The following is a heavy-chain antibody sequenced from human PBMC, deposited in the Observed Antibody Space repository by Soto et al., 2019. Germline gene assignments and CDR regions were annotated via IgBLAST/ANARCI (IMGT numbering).Heavy chain of an antibody. CDR2: ISSSATTI. Sequence: GGSLRLSCAASGFTFSGYEMNWVRQAPGKGLEWVSYISSSATTIYHADSVKGRFTISRDNAKNSLYLQMNSLRVEDTTVYYCARGRTGSPLYHAMGVWGQGTTVTVSS. J-gene: IGHJ6*02. CDR3: ARGRTGSPLYHAMGV. V-gene: IGHV3-48*03. CDR1: GFTFSGYE. D-gene: IGHD1-26*01.